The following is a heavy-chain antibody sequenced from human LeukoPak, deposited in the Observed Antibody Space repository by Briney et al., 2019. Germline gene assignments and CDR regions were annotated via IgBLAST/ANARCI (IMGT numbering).Heavy chain of an antibody. V-gene: IGHV1-18*01. D-gene: IGHD3-22*01. CDR1: GYTFTSYG. CDR2: ISAYNGNT. Sequence: ASVKVSCKASGYTFTSYGISWVRQAPGQGLEWMGWISAYNGNTNYAQKLQGRVTMTTDTSTSTAYMELRSLRSDDTAVYYCARDLPTLPANDDYYDSSDDYWGQGTLVTVSS. J-gene: IGHJ4*02. CDR3: ARDLPTLPANDDYYDSSDDY.